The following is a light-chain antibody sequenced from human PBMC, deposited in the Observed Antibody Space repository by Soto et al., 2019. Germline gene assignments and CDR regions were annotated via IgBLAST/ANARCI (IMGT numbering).Light chain of an antibody. V-gene: IGKV3-20*01. J-gene: IGKJ5*01. Sequence: SRTELATLSFRASQSVSSSYIAWYQQRPGQAPSLLIYGASTRATGIPDRFSGSGSGTDFTLTISRLESEDFAVYFCQQYSSSPMTFGQGTRLEIK. CDR3: QQYSSSPMT. CDR1: QSVSSSY. CDR2: GAS.